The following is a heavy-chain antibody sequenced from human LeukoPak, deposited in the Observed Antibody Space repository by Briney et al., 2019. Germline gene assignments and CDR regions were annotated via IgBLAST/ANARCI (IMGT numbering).Heavy chain of an antibody. CDR1: GGSISSSNW. CDR2: IYHSGST. J-gene: IGHJ5*02. CDR3: AREWFGLSGGWFDP. Sequence: SGTLSLTCAVSGGSISSSNWWSWVRRPPGKGLEWIGEIYHSGSTNYNPSLKSRVTISVDKSKNQFSLKLSSVTAADTAVYYCAREWFGLSGGWFDPWGQGTLVTVSS. D-gene: IGHD3-10*01. V-gene: IGHV4-4*02.